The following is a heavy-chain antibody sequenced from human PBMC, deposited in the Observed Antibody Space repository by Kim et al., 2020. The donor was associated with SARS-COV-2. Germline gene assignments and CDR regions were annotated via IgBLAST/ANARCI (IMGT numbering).Heavy chain of an antibody. CDR2: IRSKVDDGTA. Sequence: GGSLRLSCEVSGFTFGDDWMYWVRQAPGRGLEWVGRIRSKVDDGTAAYAAPVKVRFTISRDDPKVILYLQMDNLKTSDTAVYYCGTHRGDHWGQGTLVPVS. V-gene: IGHV3-15*01. J-gene: IGHJ4*01. CDR3: GTHRGDH. D-gene: IGHD3-10*01. CDR1: GFTFGDDW.